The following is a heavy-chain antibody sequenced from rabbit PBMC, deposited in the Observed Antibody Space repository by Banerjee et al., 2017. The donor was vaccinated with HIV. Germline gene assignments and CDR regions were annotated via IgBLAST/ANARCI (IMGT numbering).Heavy chain of an antibody. Sequence: QQQLEESGGGLVRPGGTLTLTCKASGISFSSGYYMCWVRQAPGKGLEWIGCIYAGSSGSTYYASWAKGRFTISKTSSTTVTLQMTSLTAADTATYFCARGHYAGYAGYGYATLTRLDLWGQGTLVTVS. CDR1: GISFSSGYY. CDR3: ARGHYAGYAGYGYATLTRLDL. CDR2: IYAGSSGST. J-gene: IGHJ3*01. D-gene: IGHD6-1*01. V-gene: IGHV1S45*01.